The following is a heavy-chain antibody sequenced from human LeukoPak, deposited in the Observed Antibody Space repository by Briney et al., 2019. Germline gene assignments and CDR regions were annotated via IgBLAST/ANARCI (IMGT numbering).Heavy chain of an antibody. J-gene: IGHJ4*02. CDR3: ARDRGDHVSLD. CDR1: GGSFSGYY. V-gene: IGHV4-31*11. D-gene: IGHD2-21*02. Sequence: PSETLSLTCAVYGGSFSGYYWSWIRQHPGKGLEWIGYIYYTGSAYYNPSLKSRVTISVDTSNNQFSLKLGSVTAADTAVYFCARDRGDHVSLDWGQGTLVTVSS. CDR2: IYYTGSA.